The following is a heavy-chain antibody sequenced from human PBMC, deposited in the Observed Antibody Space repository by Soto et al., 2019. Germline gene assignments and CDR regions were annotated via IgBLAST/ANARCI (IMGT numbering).Heavy chain of an antibody. CDR2: INHSGST. CDR3: ARGQRSFWSGYYPGNAFDI. J-gene: IGHJ3*02. CDR1: GGSFSGYY. Sequence: TSQTLSLTCAVYGGSFSGYYWSWIRQPPGKGLEWIGEINHSGSTNYNPSLKSRVTISVDTSKNQFSLKLSSVTAADTAVYYCARGQRSFWSGYYPGNAFDIWGQGTMVTLSS. D-gene: IGHD3-3*01. V-gene: IGHV4-34*01.